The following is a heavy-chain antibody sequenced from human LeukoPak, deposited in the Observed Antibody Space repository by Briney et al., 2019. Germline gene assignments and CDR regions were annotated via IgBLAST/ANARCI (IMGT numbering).Heavy chain of an antibody. D-gene: IGHD1-26*01. CDR3: ARDVYRGKGAFDI. CDR1: GFTVSSNY. V-gene: IGHV3-53*01. Sequence: PGGSLRLSCAASGFTVSSNYMSWVRQAPGKGLEWVSVIYSGGSTYYADSVKGRFTISRDNSKNTLYLQMNSLRAEDTAVYYCARDVYRGKGAFDIWGQGTMVTVSS. J-gene: IGHJ3*02. CDR2: IYSGGST.